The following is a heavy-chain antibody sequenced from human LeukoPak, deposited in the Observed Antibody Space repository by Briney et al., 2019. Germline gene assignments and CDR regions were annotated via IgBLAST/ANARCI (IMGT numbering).Heavy chain of an antibody. Sequence: GGSLRLSCAASGFTFSSYAVHWVRQAPGKGLEWVAVISYDGSNKYHAASVKGRFTISRDNSKNTLYLQMNSLRAEDTAVYYCARDSLRQQLVMDYWGQGTLVTVSS. CDR2: ISYDGSNK. D-gene: IGHD6-13*01. J-gene: IGHJ4*02. CDR3: ARDSLRQQLVMDY. CDR1: GFTFSSYA. V-gene: IGHV3-30-3*01.